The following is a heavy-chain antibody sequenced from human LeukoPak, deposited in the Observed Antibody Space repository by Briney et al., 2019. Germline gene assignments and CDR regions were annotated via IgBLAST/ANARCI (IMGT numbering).Heavy chain of an antibody. D-gene: IGHD3-10*01. CDR1: GFTFSSYG. CDR3: ASRYYYGSEINY. J-gene: IGHJ4*02. CDR2: ISYDGSKK. Sequence: PGGSLRLSCAASGFTFSSYGMHWVRQAPGKGLEWVAVISYDGSKKYYADSVKGRFTISRDNSKNTLYLQMNSLRAEDTAVYYCASRYYYGSEINYWGQGTLVTVSS. V-gene: IGHV3-30*03.